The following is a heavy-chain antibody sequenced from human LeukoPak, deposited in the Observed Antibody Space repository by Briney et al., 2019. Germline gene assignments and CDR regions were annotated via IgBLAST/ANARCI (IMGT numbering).Heavy chain of an antibody. D-gene: IGHD3-22*01. CDR1: GFTFSNAW. CDR2: ITSKTDGGTT. J-gene: IGHJ4*02. V-gene: IGHV3-15*01. CDR3: TTDRRYYDSSGIFDY. Sequence: GRSLRLFCAASGFTFSNAWMNWVRQAPGKGLEWVGRITSKTDGGTTDYAAPVKGRFTISRDDSKNTLYLQMNSLKTEDTAVYYCTTDRRYYDSSGIFDYWGQGTLVTVSS.